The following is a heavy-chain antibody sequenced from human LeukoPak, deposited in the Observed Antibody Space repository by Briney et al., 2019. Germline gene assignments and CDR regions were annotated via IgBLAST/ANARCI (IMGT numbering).Heavy chain of an antibody. CDR2: IIPIFGTA. CDR3: ARHHSSSLSRYFDY. V-gene: IGHV1-69*05. CDR1: GGTFSSYA. J-gene: IGHJ4*02. D-gene: IGHD6-13*01. Sequence: ASVKVSCKASGGTFSSYAISWVRQAPGQGLEWMGGIIPIFGTANYAQKFQGRVTITTDESTSTAYMELSSLRSEDTAVYYCARHHSSSLSRYFDYWGQGTLVTVSS.